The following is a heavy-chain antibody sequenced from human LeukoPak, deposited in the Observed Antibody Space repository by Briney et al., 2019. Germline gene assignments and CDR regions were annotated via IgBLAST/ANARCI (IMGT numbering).Heavy chain of an antibody. D-gene: IGHD3-10*01. CDR2: ISGSGGST. CDR3: AKGGFGESNFDY. V-gene: IGHV3-23*01. J-gene: IGHJ4*02. CDR1: GFTFSSYS. Sequence: GGSLRLSCAASGFTFSSYSMNWVRQAPGKGLEWVSAISGSGGSTYYADSVKGRFTISRDNSKNTLYLQMNSLRAEDTAVYYCAKGGFGESNFDYWGQGTLVTVSS.